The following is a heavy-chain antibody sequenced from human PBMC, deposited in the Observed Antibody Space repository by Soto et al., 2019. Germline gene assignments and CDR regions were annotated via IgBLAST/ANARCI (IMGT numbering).Heavy chain of an antibody. D-gene: IGHD3-10*01. J-gene: IGHJ6*02. V-gene: IGHV4-31*03. Sequence: QVQLQELGPGLVKPSQTLSLTCTVSGGSISSGGYYWSWIRQHPGKGLEWIGYISYSGSTYYNPSLKSRVTISLDTSKNQFSLKLSSVTAADTAVYYCARGAVITMVRGVSYGMDVWGQGTRSPSP. CDR3: ARGAVITMVRGVSYGMDV. CDR1: GGSISSGGYY. CDR2: ISYSGST.